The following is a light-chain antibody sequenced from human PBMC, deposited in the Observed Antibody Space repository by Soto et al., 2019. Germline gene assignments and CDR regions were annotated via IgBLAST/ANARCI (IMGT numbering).Light chain of an antibody. V-gene: IGKV1-9*01. CDR1: QGISTY. J-gene: IGKJ1*01. CDR2: PAS. CDR3: QHLSGYPQT. Sequence: DIQLTQSPSFLSASVGDRVTITCWASQGISTYLAWYQQKPGKAPKLLIFPASTLHSGVPSRFSGSGSGTEFTLSISSLQPEDFATYYCQHLSGYPQTFGQGTKVEIK.